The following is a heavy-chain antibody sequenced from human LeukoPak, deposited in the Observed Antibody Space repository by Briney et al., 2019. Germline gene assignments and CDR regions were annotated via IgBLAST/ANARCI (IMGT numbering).Heavy chain of an antibody. D-gene: IGHD1/OR15-1a*01. CDR1: GYTFTSYD. V-gene: IGHV7-4-1*02. CDR3: TRGTFKTTS. Sequence: ASVKVSCKASGYTFTSYDINWVRQAPGQGLEWMGWINTNTGNPTYAQGFTGRFVFSLDTSVSTAYLQISSLKAEDTAVYYCTRGTFKTTSWGQGTLVTVSS. J-gene: IGHJ5*02. CDR2: INTNTGNP.